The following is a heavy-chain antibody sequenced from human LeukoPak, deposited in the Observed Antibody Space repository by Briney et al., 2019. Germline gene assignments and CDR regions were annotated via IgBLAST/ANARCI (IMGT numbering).Heavy chain of an antibody. V-gene: IGHV3-7*01. CDR2: IKQDGSEK. CDR1: GFTFSSYW. CDR3: ARDRSFHSSSWPEDYGMDV. J-gene: IGHJ6*02. Sequence: PGGSLRLSCAASGFTFSSYWMSWVRQAAGKGLEWVANIKQDGSEKYYVDSVKGRFTISRDNAKNSLYLQMNSLRAEDTAVYYCARDRSFHSSSWPEDYGMDVWGQGTTVTVSS. D-gene: IGHD6-13*01.